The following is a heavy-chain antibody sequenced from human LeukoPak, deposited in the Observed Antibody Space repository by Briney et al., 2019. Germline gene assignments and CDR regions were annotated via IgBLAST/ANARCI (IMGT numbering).Heavy chain of an antibody. CDR3: AIVDTAMDP. J-gene: IGHJ5*02. Sequence: GGSLRLSCAASGFTFSNVWMSWVRQAPGKGLEWVSVIYSGGTTYYADSVRGRFTISRDNSKNTLYLQMNSLRAEDTAVYYCAIVDTAMDPWGQGTLVIVSS. CDR2: IYSGGTT. V-gene: IGHV3-53*01. CDR1: GFTFSNVW. D-gene: IGHD5-18*01.